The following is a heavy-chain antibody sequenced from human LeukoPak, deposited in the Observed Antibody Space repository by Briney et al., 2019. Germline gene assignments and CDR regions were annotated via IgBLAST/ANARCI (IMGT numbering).Heavy chain of an antibody. Sequence: PGGSLRLSCAASGFTFSDYYMSWIRQAPGKGLEWVSFISGSGSNKKYADSVKGRFTISRDNAKNSLYLQMNSLRAEDTAVYYCVRDSAHTVVVPAVIPPGLDNWFDPWGQGTLVTVSS. CDR2: ISGSGSNK. V-gene: IGHV3-11*05. CDR1: GFTFSDYY. J-gene: IGHJ5*02. CDR3: VRDSAHTVVVPAVIPPGLDNWFDP. D-gene: IGHD2-2*01.